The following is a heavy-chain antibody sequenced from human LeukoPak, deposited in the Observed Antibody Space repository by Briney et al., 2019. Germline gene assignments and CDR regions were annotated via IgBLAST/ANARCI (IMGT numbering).Heavy chain of an antibody. V-gene: IGHV3-7*01. J-gene: IGHJ4*02. Sequence: GGSLRLSCAASGFTLRNHWMLWVGQAPGKGVECVANIQQDGTEKYYLDSVKGRFTISRDNAKNSLYLQMNSLRVEDTAVYYCASWPGAWYGEDYWGQGTRVTVFS. CDR1: GFTLRNHW. CDR2: IQQDGTEK. CDR3: ASWPGAWYGEDY. D-gene: IGHD3-10*01.